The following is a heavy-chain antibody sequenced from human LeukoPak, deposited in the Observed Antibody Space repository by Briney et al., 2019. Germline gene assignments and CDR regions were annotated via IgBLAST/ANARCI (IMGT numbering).Heavy chain of an antibody. V-gene: IGHV4-30-4*02. CDR2: IYYSGST. D-gene: IGHD5-18*01. CDR3: ARAGDSYGYNFDY. CDR1: GGSISSGDYY. Sequence: EASETLSLTCTVSGGSISSGDYYWSWIRQPPGKGLEWIGYIYYSGSTYYNPSLKSRVTISVDTSKNQFSLKLSSVTAADTAVYYCARAGDSYGYNFDYWGQGTLVTVSS. J-gene: IGHJ4*02.